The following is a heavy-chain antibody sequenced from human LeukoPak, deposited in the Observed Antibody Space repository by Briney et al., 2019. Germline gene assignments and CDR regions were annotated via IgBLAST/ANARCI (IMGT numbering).Heavy chain of an antibody. Sequence: KPGGSLRLSCAASGFAFSSYSMNWVRQAPGKGLEWVSSISSGSTYVYYADSVKGRFSISRDNAKNSLCLQMSSLRAEDTAVYYCARDRGYYYDSSGHIDAFDLWGQGIMVTVSS. D-gene: IGHD3-22*01. CDR2: ISSGSTYV. CDR3: ARDRGYYYDSSGHIDAFDL. CDR1: GFAFSSYS. J-gene: IGHJ3*01. V-gene: IGHV3-21*01.